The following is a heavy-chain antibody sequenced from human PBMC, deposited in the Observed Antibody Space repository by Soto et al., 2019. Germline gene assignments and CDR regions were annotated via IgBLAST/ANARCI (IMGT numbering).Heavy chain of an antibody. V-gene: IGHV4-34*01. CDR1: GGSFSGYY. Sequence: PSETLSLTCAVYGGSFSGYYWSWIRQPPGKGLEWIGEINHSGSTNYNPSLKSRVTISVDTSKNQFSLKLSSVTAADTAVYYCAVSLPKRWGQQLVLGDYYYYGMDVWGQGTTVTVSS. D-gene: IGHD6-13*01. CDR3: AVSLPKRWGQQLVLGDYYYYGMDV. J-gene: IGHJ6*02. CDR2: INHSGST.